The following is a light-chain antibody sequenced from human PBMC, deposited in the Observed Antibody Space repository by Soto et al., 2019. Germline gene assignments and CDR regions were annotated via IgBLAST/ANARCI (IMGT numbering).Light chain of an antibody. CDR3: QQSYSILIT. J-gene: IGKJ5*01. CDR1: QSVSRY. CDR2: AAS. Sequence: TQSPATLSLSPGERATRSCRASQSVSRYLAWYQQKPGKAPKLLIYAASSLQSGVPSRFSGSGSGTDFTLTISSLQPEDFATYYCQQSYSILITFGQGTRLEIK. V-gene: IGKV1-39*01.